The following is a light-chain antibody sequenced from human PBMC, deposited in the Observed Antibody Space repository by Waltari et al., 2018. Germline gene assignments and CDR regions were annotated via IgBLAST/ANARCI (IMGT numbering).Light chain of an antibody. CDR3: QQSYSTPPWT. CDR2: AAA. J-gene: IGKJ1*01. V-gene: IGKV1-39*01. Sequence: DIQMTQSPSSLSASVGDRVPITCRARQSISSYLNWYQQKPGKAPKLLIYAAASLQSGVPSRCSGSGSGTEFTLTISSLQPEDFATYYCQQSYSTPPWTFGQGTKVEIK. CDR1: QSISSY.